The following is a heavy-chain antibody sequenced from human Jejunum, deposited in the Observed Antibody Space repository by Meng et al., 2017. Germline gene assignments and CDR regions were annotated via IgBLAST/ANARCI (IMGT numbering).Heavy chain of an antibody. Sequence: QVQLVQSGGGVKKAGASAKGSCKASGYTFTNYGINWVRQAPGQGLEWMAWISADNGNAKYAQNLQDRVTLTTETSTTTAYMELRNLRSDDTAVYYCTRGGMTSETTFFLHWGQGTLVTVSS. D-gene: IGHD3-3*02. CDR2: ISADNGNA. V-gene: IGHV1-18*01. J-gene: IGHJ4*02. CDR1: GYTFTNYG. CDR3: TRGGMTSETTFFLH.